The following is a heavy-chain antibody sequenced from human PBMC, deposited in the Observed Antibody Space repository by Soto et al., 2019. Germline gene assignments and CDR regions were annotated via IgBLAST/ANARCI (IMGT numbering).Heavy chain of an antibody. CDR2: INHSGST. CDR3: ARASYSSSWPLNYYDYYGMDV. Sequence: SETLSLTCAVYGGSFSGYYWSWIRQPPGKGLEWIGEINHSGSTNYNPSLKSRVTISVDTSKNQFSLKLSSVTAADTAVYYCARASYSSSWPLNYYDYYGMDVWGQGSPVTVSS. CDR1: GGSFSGYY. J-gene: IGHJ6*02. D-gene: IGHD6-13*01. V-gene: IGHV4-34*01.